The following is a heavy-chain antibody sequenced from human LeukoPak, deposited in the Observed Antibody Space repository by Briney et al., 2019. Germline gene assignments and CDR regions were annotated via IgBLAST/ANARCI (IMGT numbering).Heavy chain of an antibody. CDR1: GFTFSSYE. CDR2: ISSSGSTI. V-gene: IGHV3-48*03. D-gene: IGHD6-19*01. Sequence: GSLRLSCAASGFTFSSYEMNWVRQAPGKGLEWFSYISSSGSTIYYADSVKGRFTISRDNAKNSLYLQMNSLRAEDTAVYYCARDRGSSGWYDYWGQRTLVTVSS. J-gene: IGHJ4*02. CDR3: ARDRGSSGWYDY.